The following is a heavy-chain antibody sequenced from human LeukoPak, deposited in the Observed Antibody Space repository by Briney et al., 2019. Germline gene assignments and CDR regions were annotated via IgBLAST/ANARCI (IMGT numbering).Heavy chain of an antibody. CDR2: SAGSGGGGGT. Sequence: GGSLRLSCVASGFTLSNYGMNWVRQAPGKELEWVSSSAGSGGGGGTYYADSVKGRFTISRDNSKNTLFLHMNSLRVDDTAVHYCAKGTTGHCSGATCYPFDMWGQGTVVTVSS. CDR3: AKGTTGHCSGATCYPFDM. D-gene: IGHD2-15*01. J-gene: IGHJ3*02. V-gene: IGHV3-23*01. CDR1: GFTLSNYG.